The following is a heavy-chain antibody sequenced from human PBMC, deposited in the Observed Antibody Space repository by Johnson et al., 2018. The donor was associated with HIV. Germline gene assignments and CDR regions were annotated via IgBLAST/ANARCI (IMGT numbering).Heavy chain of an antibody. Sequence: QVQLVVSGGGVVQPGGSLRLSCAASGFTFSYYGMHWVRQAPGKGLEWVAFIRYDGSNKYYADSVKGRFTISRDNSKNTLYLQMNSLRAEDTAVYYCAKVGATPSPEAFDIWGQGTMVTVSS. CDR3: AKVGATPSPEAFDI. V-gene: IGHV3-30*02. D-gene: IGHD2-15*01. J-gene: IGHJ3*02. CDR1: GFTFSYYG. CDR2: IRYDGSNK.